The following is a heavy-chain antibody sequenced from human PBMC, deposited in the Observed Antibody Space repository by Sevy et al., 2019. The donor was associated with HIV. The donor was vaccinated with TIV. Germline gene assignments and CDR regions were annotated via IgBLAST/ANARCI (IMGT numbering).Heavy chain of an antibody. J-gene: IGHJ6*02. D-gene: IGHD2-2*01. Sequence: GGSLRLSCAASGFTFSNAWMSWVRQAPGKGLEWVGRIKSKTDGGTTDYAAPVKGRFTISRDDSKNTLYLQMNSLKTEDTAVYYCTTIGDDIVVVPTYYYYGMDVWGQGTTVTVSS. V-gene: IGHV3-15*01. CDR3: TTIGDDIVVVPTYYYYGMDV. CDR1: GFTFSNAW. CDR2: IKSKTDGGTT.